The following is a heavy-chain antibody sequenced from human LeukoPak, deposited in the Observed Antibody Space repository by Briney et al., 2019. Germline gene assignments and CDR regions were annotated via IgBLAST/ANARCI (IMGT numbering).Heavy chain of an antibody. J-gene: IGHJ4*02. D-gene: IGHD7-27*01. CDR3: GRGHWGLDY. CDR2: IKQDGSEK. CDR1: GFTFSNYW. V-gene: IGHV3-7*01. Sequence: GGSLRLSCAVSGFTFSNYWMSWVRQAPGKGLEWVANIKQDGSEKYYVDSVEGRFTISRDNAMSSLYLQMNSLRVEDTAVYYCGRGHWGLDYWGQGTLVTVSS.